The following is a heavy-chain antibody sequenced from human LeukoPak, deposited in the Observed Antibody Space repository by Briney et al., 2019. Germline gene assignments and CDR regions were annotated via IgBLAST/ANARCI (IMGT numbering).Heavy chain of an antibody. J-gene: IGHJ4*02. CDR1: GGSISSYY. CDR3: ARARGGATTRLFDY. Sequence: KPSETLSLTCTVSGGSISSYYWSWIRQPPGKGLEWIGYIYYSGSTNYNPSLKSRVTISVDTSKNQFSLKLGSVTAADTAVYYCARARGGATTRLFDYWGQGTLVTVSS. V-gene: IGHV4-59*01. CDR2: IYYSGST. D-gene: IGHD1-26*01.